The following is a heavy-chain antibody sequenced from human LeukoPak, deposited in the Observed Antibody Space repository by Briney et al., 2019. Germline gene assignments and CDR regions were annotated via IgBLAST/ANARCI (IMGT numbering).Heavy chain of an antibody. CDR1: GFTFSSYA. V-gene: IGHV3-30-3*01. J-gene: IGHJ4*02. Sequence: GRSLRLSCAASGFTFSSYAMHWVRQAPGKGLEWVAVISYDGSNKYYADSVKGRFTISRDTAKNTLYLEMNRLRADDTAVYYCTRAGSGSSYDSWGQGTLVTVSS. D-gene: IGHD3-10*01. CDR2: ISYDGSNK. CDR3: TRAGSGSSYDS.